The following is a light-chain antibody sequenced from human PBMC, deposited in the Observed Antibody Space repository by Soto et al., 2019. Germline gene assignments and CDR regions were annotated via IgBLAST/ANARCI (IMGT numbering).Light chain of an antibody. J-gene: IGKJ4*01. Sequence: DVRMTQSPSSLSASVGDTITITCRASRTINTYLNWFQQKPGEPPSLLIYGASTLHDGVPSRFSGSGSGADFTLTISRLQHEDFASYHCQQTYSDISFGGGTKV. CDR2: GAS. CDR3: QQTYSDIS. CDR1: RTINTY. V-gene: IGKV1-39*01.